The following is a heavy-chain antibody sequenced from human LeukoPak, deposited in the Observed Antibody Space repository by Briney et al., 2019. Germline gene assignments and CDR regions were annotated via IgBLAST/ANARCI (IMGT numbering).Heavy chain of an antibody. CDR1: GFTFSSYT. V-gene: IGHV3-64D*06. J-gene: IGHJ4*02. D-gene: IGHD6-19*01. Sequence: GGSLRLSCTASGFTFSSYTMSWVRQAPGKGLEYVSAISDNGGSTYYADSVKGRFTISRDNSKNTLYLQMSSLRAEDTAVYYCVKYSSGWYDYWGQGTLVTVSS. CDR2: ISDNGGST. CDR3: VKYSSGWYDY.